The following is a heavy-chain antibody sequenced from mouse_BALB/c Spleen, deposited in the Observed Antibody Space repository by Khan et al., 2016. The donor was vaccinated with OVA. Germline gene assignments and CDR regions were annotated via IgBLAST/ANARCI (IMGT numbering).Heavy chain of an antibody. CDR2: INPSNGYT. D-gene: IGHD2-14*01. J-gene: IGHJ3*01. Sequence: VKLLESGAELARPGASVKMSCKASGYTFTSYTIHWIKERPGQGLEWIGYINPSNGYTNYNQKFKDKATLTTDKSSTTAYLQLSSLTSDDSAVYYGVRDGAYHRNDGWFAYWGQGTLVTVSA. CDR1: GYTFTSYT. CDR3: VRDGAYHRNDGWFAY. V-gene: IGHV1-4*01.